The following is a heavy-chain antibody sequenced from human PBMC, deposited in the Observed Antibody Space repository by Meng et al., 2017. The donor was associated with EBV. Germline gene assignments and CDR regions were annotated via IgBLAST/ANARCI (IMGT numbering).Heavy chain of an antibody. D-gene: IGHD2-2*01. CDR1: GASVSGGTFH. Sequence: QVQLQESGPGLVKPSETLSLTCTASGASVSGGTFHWSWIRQPPGKELQWIGYIYDGGTTIYNPSLKSRVTIFLDTSRNQFSLGLRSVTTADTAVYYCAKSSSSTPGVVDSWGQGTLVTVSS. V-gene: IGHV4-61*01. J-gene: IGHJ4*02. CDR3: AKSSSSTPGVVDS. CDR2: IYDGGTT.